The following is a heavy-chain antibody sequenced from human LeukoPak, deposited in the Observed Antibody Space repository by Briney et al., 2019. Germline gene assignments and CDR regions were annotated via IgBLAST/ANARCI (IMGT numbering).Heavy chain of an antibody. J-gene: IGHJ4*02. Sequence: PGGSLRLSCAASGFTFSSYWMSWIRQAPGKGLEWIGSIYYHENTYYNSSLKSRVTISVDTSKNQFSLKLNSVTAADTAVYFCARRTYSAVYWKHFDYWGQGTLVTVSS. CDR3: ARRTYSAVYWKHFDY. CDR2: IYYHENT. D-gene: IGHD1-1*01. CDR1: GFTFSSYW. V-gene: IGHV4-39*01.